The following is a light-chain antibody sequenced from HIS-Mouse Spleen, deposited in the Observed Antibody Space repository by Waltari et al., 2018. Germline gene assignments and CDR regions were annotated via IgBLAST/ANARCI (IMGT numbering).Light chain of an antibody. CDR2: AVS. J-gene: IGLJ2*01. Sequence: QSALTQPASVSGSPGQSITISCPGTSSAVGGSNYVPCYQQHPGKAPKLMIYAVSNRPSGVSNRFSGSKSGNTASLTISGLQAEDEADYYCSSYTSSSTLGVVFGGGTKLTVL. CDR3: SSYTSSSTLGVV. V-gene: IGLV2-14*03. CDR1: SSAVGGSNY.